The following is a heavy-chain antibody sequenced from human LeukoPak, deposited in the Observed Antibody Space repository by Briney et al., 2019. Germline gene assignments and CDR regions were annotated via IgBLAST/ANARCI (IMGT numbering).Heavy chain of an antibody. V-gene: IGHV1-2*06. CDR2: INPNSGGT. J-gene: IGHJ4*02. CDR1: GYTFTGYY. D-gene: IGHD1-26*01. Sequence: ASVKVSCKASGYTFTGYYMHWVRQAPGQGLEWMGRINPNSGGTNYAQKFQGRVTMTRDTSISTAYMELSRLGSDDTAVYYCARVRVGATAGDCFDYWGQGTLVTVSS. CDR3: ARVRVGATAGDCFDY.